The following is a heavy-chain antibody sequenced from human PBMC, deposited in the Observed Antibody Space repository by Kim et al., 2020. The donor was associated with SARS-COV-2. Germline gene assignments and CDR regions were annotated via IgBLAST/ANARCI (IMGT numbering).Heavy chain of an antibody. Sequence: YAESVKGRFTISMDNSNTRLYLEMSSLRAEDTAVYHCAKDIRFDSSGYFDLWGQGTQVTVSP. D-gene: IGHD3-22*01. CDR3: AKDIRFDSSGYFDL. J-gene: IGHJ5*02. V-gene: IGHV3-30*02.